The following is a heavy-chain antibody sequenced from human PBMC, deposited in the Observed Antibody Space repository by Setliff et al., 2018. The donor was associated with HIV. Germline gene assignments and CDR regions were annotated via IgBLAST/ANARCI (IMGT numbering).Heavy chain of an antibody. CDR1: GGSISSHY. CDR2: IYYNGGT. CDR3: ARVARMHPFDP. V-gene: IGHV4-59*11. J-gene: IGHJ5*02. Sequence: SETLSLTCTVSGGSISSHYWSWIWQPPGKGLEWIGLIYYNGGTNYNSSLESRVTISVDRSKNQFSLKLTSVTAADTAVYYCARVARMHPFDPWGRGALVTVSS.